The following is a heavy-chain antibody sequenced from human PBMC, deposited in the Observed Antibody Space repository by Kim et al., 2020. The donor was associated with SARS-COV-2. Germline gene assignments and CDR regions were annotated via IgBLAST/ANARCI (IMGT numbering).Heavy chain of an antibody. CDR2: INHSGST. D-gene: IGHD3-3*01. CDR1: GGSFSGYY. V-gene: IGHV4-34*01. J-gene: IGHJ6*01. Sequence: SETLSLTCAVYGGSFSGYYWSWIRQPPGKGLEWIGEINHSGSTNYNPSLKSRVTISVDTSKNQFSLKLSSVTAADTAVYYCARVLGNIFGVVITAAHYY. CDR3: ARVLGNIFGVVITAAHYY.